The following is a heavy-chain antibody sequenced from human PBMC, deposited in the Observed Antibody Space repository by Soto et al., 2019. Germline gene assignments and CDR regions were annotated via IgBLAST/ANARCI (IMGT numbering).Heavy chain of an antibody. CDR2: ISGSGGST. CDR1: GFTFSSYA. V-gene: IGHV3-23*01. CDR3: AKTPWELLPHFDY. J-gene: IGHJ4*02. D-gene: IGHD1-26*01. Sequence: EVQLLESGGGLVQPGGSLRLSCAASGFTFSSYAMSWVRQAPGKGLEWVSAISGSGGSTYYADSVKGRFTISRDNSKNTLYLQMNSQRAEVTAVYYCAKTPWELLPHFDYWGQGTLVTVSS.